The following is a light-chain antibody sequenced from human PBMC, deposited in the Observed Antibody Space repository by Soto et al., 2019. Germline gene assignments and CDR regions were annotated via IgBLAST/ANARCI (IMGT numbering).Light chain of an antibody. Sequence: DIQMTQSPSSVSSSVGDRVTITCRSSQGIYWLAWYQQKPGNAPKLLIYAASSLQSGVPPRFSGSGSGTDFTLTIISLQPEYFATYYCQQANSFPLTFGGGTKVEIK. J-gene: IGKJ4*01. CDR2: AAS. CDR1: QGIYW. V-gene: IGKV1D-12*01. CDR3: QQANSFPLT.